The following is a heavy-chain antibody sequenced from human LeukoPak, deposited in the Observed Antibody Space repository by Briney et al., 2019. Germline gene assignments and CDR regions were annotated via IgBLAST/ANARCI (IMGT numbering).Heavy chain of an antibody. Sequence: SETLSLTCSVSDDSITMYYWTWIRQPPGKGLEWIGYVDHTGSTNFNPSLNGRVSISRDTTNNLFSLRLRSVTAADTAVYYCARSSSSRYAGGFDIWGQGTMVTVSS. D-gene: IGHD6-13*01. CDR3: ARSSSSRYAGGFDI. J-gene: IGHJ3*02. CDR1: DDSITMYY. V-gene: IGHV4-59*01. CDR2: VDHTGST.